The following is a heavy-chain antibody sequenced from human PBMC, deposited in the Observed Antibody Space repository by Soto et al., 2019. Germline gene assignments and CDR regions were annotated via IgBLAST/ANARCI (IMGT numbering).Heavy chain of an antibody. J-gene: IGHJ3*01. Sequence: QVHLVQSGAEVKSPGASVKISCKTSGYTFTNYGITWVRQAPGQGLEWVGWVNGDSGNTNYAPKMEGRVTMTTDASTSTADIELRGLRSDDTAVYYCSRGSGLNDGSDLWGQGTVVTV. CDR2: VNGDSGNT. CDR3: SRGSGLNDGSDL. V-gene: IGHV1-18*01. CDR1: GYTFTNYG.